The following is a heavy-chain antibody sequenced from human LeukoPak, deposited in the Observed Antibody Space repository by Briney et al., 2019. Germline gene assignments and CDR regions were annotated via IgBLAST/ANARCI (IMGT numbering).Heavy chain of an antibody. CDR1: GFTFDDYA. V-gene: IGHV3-43D*03. Sequence: GGFLRLSCAASGFTFDDYAMHWVRQAPGRGLEWVSLISWDGGSTYYADSVKGRFTISRDNSKNSLYLQMNSLRAEDTALYYCAKDRPYSSGWYGPDFDYWGQGTLVTVSS. J-gene: IGHJ4*02. CDR2: ISWDGGST. CDR3: AKDRPYSSGWYGPDFDY. D-gene: IGHD6-19*01.